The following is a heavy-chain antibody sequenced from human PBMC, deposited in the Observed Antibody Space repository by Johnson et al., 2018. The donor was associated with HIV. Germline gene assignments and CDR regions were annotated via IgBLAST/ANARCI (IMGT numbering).Heavy chain of an antibody. V-gene: IGHV3-30-3*01. CDR3: ARVTMIVVVMQAFDI. Sequence: QMLLVESGGGVVQPGRSLRLSCAASGFTFSSYAMHWVRQAPGXXXEWVXXXSYDVXNXYXXXSVLCXFXISRDNSKNTLYLQMNSLRAEDTAVYYCARVTMIVVVMQAFDIWGQGTMVTVSS. CDR1: GFTFSSYA. J-gene: IGHJ3*02. D-gene: IGHD3-22*01. CDR2: XSYDVXNX.